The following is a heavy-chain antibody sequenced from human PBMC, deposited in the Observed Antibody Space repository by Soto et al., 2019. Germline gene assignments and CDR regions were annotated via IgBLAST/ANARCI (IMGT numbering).Heavy chain of an antibody. D-gene: IGHD2-8*01. Sequence: EVQLVESGGGLVQPGGSLRLSCAASEFTFEDFAMHWVRQVPGKGLEWVSGISGNSGSKGYAASVKGRFSISRDNAKNSLYLQMNSLRTEDTALYYCAKDTAPGFYDANGHLDYWGQGTPVTVSS. CDR3: AKDTAPGFYDANGHLDY. V-gene: IGHV3-9*01. CDR2: ISGNSGSK. CDR1: EFTFEDFA. J-gene: IGHJ4*02.